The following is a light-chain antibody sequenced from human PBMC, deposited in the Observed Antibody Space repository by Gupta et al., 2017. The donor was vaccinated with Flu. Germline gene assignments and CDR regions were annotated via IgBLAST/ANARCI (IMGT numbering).Light chain of an antibody. V-gene: IGKV3-20*01. CDR2: GAS. CDR3: QQDGSSPWT. Sequence: GTMVLCPGDRYSRSCRATQIVRRNYLAWYQQKPGQAPRLLIFGASSRANGIPDRFSGSGFGTDFTLTISRLEPEDFAVYYCQQDGSSPWTFGQGTTVEIK. J-gene: IGKJ1*01. CDR1: QIVRRNY.